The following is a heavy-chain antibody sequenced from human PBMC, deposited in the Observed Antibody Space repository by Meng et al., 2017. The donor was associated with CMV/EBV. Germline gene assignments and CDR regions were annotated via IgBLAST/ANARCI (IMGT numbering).Heavy chain of an antibody. CDR1: GFTFSDYE. CDR2: IDYSGTGV. CDR3: ARAWGIHFDY. V-gene: IGHV3-48*03. D-gene: IGHD3-16*01. Sequence: GESLKISCAGSGFTFSDYEMSWVRQAPGKGLEWVSNIDYSGTGVYYADSMRGRSTVSRDNARNSLYLQLNSLRAEDTAVYYCARAWGIHFDYWGQGVVVTVSS. J-gene: IGHJ4*02.